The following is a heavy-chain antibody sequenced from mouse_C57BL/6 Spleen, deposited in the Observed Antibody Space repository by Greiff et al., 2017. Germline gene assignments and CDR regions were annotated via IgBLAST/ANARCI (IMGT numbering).Heavy chain of an antibody. V-gene: IGHV1-76*01. Sequence: VQLQQSGAELVRPGASVKLSCKASGYTFTDYYINWVKQRPGQGLEWIARIYPGSGNTYYNEKFKGKATLTAEKSSSTAYMQLSSLTSEDSAVYFCAITAVAGYYAMDYWGQGTSVTVSS. CDR1: GYTFTDYY. D-gene: IGHD1-1*01. CDR2: IYPGSGNT. CDR3: AITAVAGYYAMDY. J-gene: IGHJ4*01.